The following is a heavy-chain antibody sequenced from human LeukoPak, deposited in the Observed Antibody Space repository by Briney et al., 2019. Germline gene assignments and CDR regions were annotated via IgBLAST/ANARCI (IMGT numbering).Heavy chain of an antibody. CDR1: GVTFSSYA. Sequence: GGSLRLSCAASGVTFSSYAMSWVRQAPGKGLEWVSANSGSGGSTYYADSVKGRFTIPRDNSKNTPYLQMNSLTAEDTVVYYCARDRASYDFWSGYNYMDVWGKGTTVTVSS. J-gene: IGHJ6*03. D-gene: IGHD3-3*01. CDR3: ARDRASYDFWSGYNYMDV. V-gene: IGHV3-23*01. CDR2: NSGSGGST.